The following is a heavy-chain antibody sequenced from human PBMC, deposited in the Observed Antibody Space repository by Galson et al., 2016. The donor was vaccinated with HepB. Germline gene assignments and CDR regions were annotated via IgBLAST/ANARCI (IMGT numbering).Heavy chain of an antibody. CDR3: ARHHYRSSSRTHGFDI. V-gene: IGHV3-23*01. CDR2: IGGGDGGST. CDR1: GFTFRSYA. Sequence: SLSLSCAASGFTFRSYAMRWVRQAPGKGLEWVSVIGGGDGGSTYHADSVQGRFAISRDNSKNTLYLQMNSQRAEDTAVFYCARHHYRSSSRTHGFDIWGQGTMVTVSS. D-gene: IGHD6-6*01. J-gene: IGHJ3*02.